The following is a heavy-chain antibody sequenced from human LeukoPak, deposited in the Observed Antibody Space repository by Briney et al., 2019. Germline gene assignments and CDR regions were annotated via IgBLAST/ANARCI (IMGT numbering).Heavy chain of an antibody. CDR3: AKDLGAPYCGGDCSYYFDY. CDR1: GFTFSSYD. Sequence: GGSLRLSCAASGFTFSSYDMHWVRQATGKGLEWVSAIGTAGDTYYPGSVKGRFTISRENAKNSLYLQMNSLRAEDTAVYYCAKDLGAPYCGGDCSYYFDYWGQGTLVTVSS. J-gene: IGHJ4*02. CDR2: IGTAGDT. V-gene: IGHV3-13*01. D-gene: IGHD2-21*02.